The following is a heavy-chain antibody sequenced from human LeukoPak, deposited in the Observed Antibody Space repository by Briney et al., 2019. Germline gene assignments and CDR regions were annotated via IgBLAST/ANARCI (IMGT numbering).Heavy chain of an antibody. D-gene: IGHD3-3*01. Sequence: GGSLRLSCAASGFTFSSYWMSWVRQAPGKGLEWVANIKQDGSEKYYVDSVKGRFTISRDNAKNSLYLQMNSLRAEDTAVYYCAREYYDFWSGYFRPGELGFDPWGQGTLATVSS. CDR1: GFTFSSYW. CDR3: AREYYDFWSGYFRPGELGFDP. J-gene: IGHJ5*02. V-gene: IGHV3-7*01. CDR2: IKQDGSEK.